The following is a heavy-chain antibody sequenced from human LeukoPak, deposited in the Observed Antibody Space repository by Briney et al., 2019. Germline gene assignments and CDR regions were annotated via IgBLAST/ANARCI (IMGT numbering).Heavy chain of an antibody. CDR2: LYSDGNT. CDR1: GFTVITND. D-gene: IGHD3-10*01. V-gene: IGHV3-53*01. CDR3: ARDASGSRPNY. Sequence: GGSLRLSCAASGFTVITNDMTWVRQAPGKGLEWVSVLYSDGNTKYADSVQGRFTISRDNSKNTLYLEMNSLSPDDTAVYYCARDASGSRPNYWGQGTLVTVSS. J-gene: IGHJ4*02.